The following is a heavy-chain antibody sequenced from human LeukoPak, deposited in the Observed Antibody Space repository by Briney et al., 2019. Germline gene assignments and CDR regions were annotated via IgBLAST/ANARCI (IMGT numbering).Heavy chain of an antibody. D-gene: IGHD6-19*01. Sequence: ASVKVSCKASGYTFTSYDINRVRQATGQGLEWMGWMNPNSGNTGYAQKFQGRVTMTRNTSISTAYMELSSLRSEDTAVYYCALATGYSSGWYDLPLDYWGQGTLVTVSS. V-gene: IGHV1-8*01. CDR3: ALATGYSSGWYDLPLDY. CDR1: GYTFTSYD. J-gene: IGHJ4*02. CDR2: MNPNSGNT.